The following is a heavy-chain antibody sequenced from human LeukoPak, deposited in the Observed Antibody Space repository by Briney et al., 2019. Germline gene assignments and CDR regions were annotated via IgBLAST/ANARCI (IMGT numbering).Heavy chain of an antibody. V-gene: IGHV3-21*06. Sequence: GGSLRLSCTTSGLTFSTSGFNWVRQAPGKGLEWVASIGPTGFDRYHADSIKGRLTIYRDNANHFLYLQMDSLRAEDTAVYYCATETNGRHYDYWGQGTLLTVSS. CDR1: GLTFSTSG. D-gene: IGHD1-14*01. CDR3: ATETNGRHYDY. J-gene: IGHJ4*02. CDR2: IGPTGFDR.